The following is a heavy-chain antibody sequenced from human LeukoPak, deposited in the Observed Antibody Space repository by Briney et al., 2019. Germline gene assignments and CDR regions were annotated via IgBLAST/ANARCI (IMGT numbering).Heavy chain of an antibody. D-gene: IGHD5-12*01. Sequence: HPGGSLRLSCAASGFTFSSYAMSWVRQAPGKGLEWVSAISGSGGSTYYADSVKGRFTISRDNSKNTLYLQMNSLRAEDTAVYYCAKAHVDIASEIPVYWGQGTLVTVSS. V-gene: IGHV3-23*01. CDR2: ISGSGGST. CDR3: AKAHVDIASEIPVY. J-gene: IGHJ4*02. CDR1: GFTFSSYA.